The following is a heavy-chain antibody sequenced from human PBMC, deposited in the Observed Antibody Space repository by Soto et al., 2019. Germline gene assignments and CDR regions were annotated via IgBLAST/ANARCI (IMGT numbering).Heavy chain of an antibody. J-gene: IGHJ6*04. CDR3: ASGWYQPIYYYYYGMDV. CDR1: GGSISSYY. Sequence: SETLSLTCTVSGGSISSYYWSWIRQPPGKGLEWIGYIYYSGSTNYNPSLKSRVTISVDTPKNQFSLKLSSVTAADTAVYYCASGWYQPIYYYYYGMDVWGYGTTVTVSS. D-gene: IGHD2-2*01. V-gene: IGHV4-59*01. CDR2: IYYSGST.